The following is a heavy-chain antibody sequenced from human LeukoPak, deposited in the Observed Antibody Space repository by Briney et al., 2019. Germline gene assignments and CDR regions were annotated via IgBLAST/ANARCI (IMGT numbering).Heavy chain of an antibody. V-gene: IGHV1-2*02. CDR3: ARDTAMAFYYMDV. CDR1: GYTFTGYY. Sequence: ASVKVSCKASGYTFTGYYMHWVRQAPGQGLEWMGWINPNSGGTNYAQKFRGRVTMTRDTSISTAYMELSRLRSDDTAVYYCARDTAMAFYYMDVWGKGTTVTVSS. J-gene: IGHJ6*03. CDR2: INPNSGGT. D-gene: IGHD5-18*01.